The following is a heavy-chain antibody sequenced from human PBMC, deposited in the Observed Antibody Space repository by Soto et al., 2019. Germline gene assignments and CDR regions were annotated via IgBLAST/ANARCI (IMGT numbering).Heavy chain of an antibody. CDR2: MNPNSGNT. CDR1: GYTFTSYD. CDR3: ARSVVATIPNPYNWFDP. J-gene: IGHJ5*02. V-gene: IGHV1-8*01. Sequence: GASVKVSCKASGYTFTSYDINWVRQATGQGLEWMGWMNPNSGNTGYAQKFQGRVTMTRNTSISTAYMELSSLRSEDTAVYYCARSVVATIPNPYNWFDPWGQGTLVT. D-gene: IGHD5-12*01.